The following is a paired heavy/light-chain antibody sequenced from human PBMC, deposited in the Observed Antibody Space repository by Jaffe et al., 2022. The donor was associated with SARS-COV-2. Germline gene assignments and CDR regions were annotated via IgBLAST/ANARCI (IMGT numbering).Heavy chain of an antibody. Sequence: QLVESGGGVVQPGRALSLSCAASGFSFRKYDMYWVRQAPGKGLEWVSVISYDGRNQNYADSVKGRFTVSRDNSKNTVYLQMNSLRPEDTALYLCAKGYYYDGAGYSDLWGRGTLVTVSS. CDR3: AKGYYYDGAGYSDL. V-gene: IGHV3-30*18. CDR1: GFSFRKYD. J-gene: IGHJ2*01. D-gene: IGHD3-22*01. CDR2: ISYDGRNQ.
Light chain of an antibody. V-gene: IGKV2-28*01. CDR1: QSLLHSPGYNY. J-gene: IGKJ1*01. CDR3: VQSLRTQWT. Sequence: DIVMTQSPLSLPVTPGEPAAISCRSSQSLLHSPGYNYLDWYLQRPGQSPQLLIYLGSNRASGVPDRFSGSGSGTDFTLKISRVEAEDVGVYYCVQSLRTQWTFGQGTKVEIK. CDR2: LGS.